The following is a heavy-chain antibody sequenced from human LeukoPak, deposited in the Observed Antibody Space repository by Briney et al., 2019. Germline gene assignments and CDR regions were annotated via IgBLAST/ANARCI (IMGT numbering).Heavy chain of an antibody. D-gene: IGHD3-16*02. J-gene: IGHJ4*02. CDR3: ARVRRIYDYIWGSYRYIRKRIDY. V-gene: IGHV3-53*01. CDR2: IYSGGST. Sequence: GGSLRLSCAASGFTVSSNYMSWVRQAPGKGLEWVSVIYSGGSTYYADSVKGRFTISRDNSKNTLYLQMNSLRAEDTAVYYCARVRRIYDYIWGSYRYIRKRIDYWGQGTLSPSPQ. CDR1: GFTVSSNY.